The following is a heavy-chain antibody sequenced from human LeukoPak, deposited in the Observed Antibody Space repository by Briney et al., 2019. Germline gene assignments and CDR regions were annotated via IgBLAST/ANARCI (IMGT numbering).Heavy chain of an antibody. V-gene: IGHV3-30*04. CDR2: ISYDGSNK. D-gene: IGHD3-3*01. J-gene: IGHJ4*02. Sequence: GRSLRLSCAASGFTFSSYAMHWVRQAPGKGLEGVAVISYDGSNKYYADSVKGRFTISRDNSKNTLYLQMNSLRAEDTAVYYSARDFPPYYDFWSGYYDYWGQGTLVTVSS. CDR1: GFTFSSYA. CDR3: ARDFPPYYDFWSGYYDY.